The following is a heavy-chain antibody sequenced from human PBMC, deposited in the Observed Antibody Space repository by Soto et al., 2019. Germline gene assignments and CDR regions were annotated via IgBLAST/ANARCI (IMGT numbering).Heavy chain of an antibody. D-gene: IGHD1-26*01. CDR1: GFTFSSYG. Sequence: QVQLVESGGGVVQPGRSLRLSCAASGFTFSSYGMHWVRQAPCKGLEWVSVISYDGSNKYYAHSVKGRFTISRNNSKKTLYLQSSGLRTEDTAVYYCANGAYSVIYLDDWGSGTLVTVSS. CDR3: ANGAYSVIYLDD. CDR2: ISYDGSNK. V-gene: IGHV3-30*18. J-gene: IGHJ4*02.